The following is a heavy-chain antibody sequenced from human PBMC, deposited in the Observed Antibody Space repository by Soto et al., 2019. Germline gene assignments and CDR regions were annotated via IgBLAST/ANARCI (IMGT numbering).Heavy chain of an antibody. CDR1: GYSFTIYW. D-gene: IGHD6-19*01. Sequence: PGESLKISCKGSGYSFTIYWIGWVRQMPGKGLEWMGIIYPGDSDTRYSPSFQGQVTISADRSISTAYLQWSSLKASDTAMYYCARAQQWLVRGYYYYGMDVWGQGTTVTVSS. J-gene: IGHJ6*02. CDR3: ARAQQWLVRGYYYYGMDV. CDR2: IYPGDSDT. V-gene: IGHV5-51*01.